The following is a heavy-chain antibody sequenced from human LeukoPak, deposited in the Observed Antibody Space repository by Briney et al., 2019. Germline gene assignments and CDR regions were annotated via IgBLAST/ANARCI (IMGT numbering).Heavy chain of an antibody. J-gene: IGHJ6*02. V-gene: IGHV1-69*04. D-gene: IGHD2-2*02. CDR2: IIPILGIA. CDR3: ARVLGYCSSTSCYTGGYGMDV. Sequence: GASVKVPCKASGGTFSSYAISWVRQAPGQGLEWMGRIIPILGIANYAQKFQGRVTITADKSTSTAYMELSSLRSEDTAVYYCARVLGYCSSTSCYTGGYGMDVWGQGTTVTVSS. CDR1: GGTFSSYA.